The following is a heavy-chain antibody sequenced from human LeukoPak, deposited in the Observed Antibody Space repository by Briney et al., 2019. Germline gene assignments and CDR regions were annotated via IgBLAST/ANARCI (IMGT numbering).Heavy chain of an antibody. CDR3: ARNLGYNWFGP. D-gene: IGHD3-16*01. V-gene: IGHV4-4*07. CDR1: GDSTGSYY. J-gene: IGHJ5*02. Sequence: SETLSLTCTVSGDSTGSYYWSWIRQPAGKGLEWIGRIRASGSTNYNPSLGGRVTMSVDTSKNQFSLNLTSVTAADTAVYHCARNLGYNWFGPWGQGTLVTVSS. CDR2: IRASGST.